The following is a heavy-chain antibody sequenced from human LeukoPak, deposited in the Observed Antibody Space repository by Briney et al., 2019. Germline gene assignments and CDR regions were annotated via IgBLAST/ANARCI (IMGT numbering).Heavy chain of an antibody. CDR1: GFTFSNYA. Sequence: GGSLRLSCAASGFTFSNYAMHWVRQAPGKGLEWVAIISKDGITKDYADSVRSRFTIPRDTSKNSLYLHMSSLTDEDTAMYYCAREARWLQYRLLENWGQGTLVTVSS. CDR2: ISKDGITK. V-gene: IGHV3-30-3*01. CDR3: AREARWLQYRLLEN. D-gene: IGHD5-24*01. J-gene: IGHJ4*02.